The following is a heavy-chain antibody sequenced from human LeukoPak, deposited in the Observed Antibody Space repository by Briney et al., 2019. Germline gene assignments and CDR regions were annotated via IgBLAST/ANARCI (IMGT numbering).Heavy chain of an antibody. J-gene: IGHJ4*02. CDR3: ARDSYIVGATRAPFDY. Sequence: GGSLRLSCAASGFTVSSNYMSWVRQAPGKGLEWVSVIYSGGSTYYADSVKGRFTISRDNSKNTLYLQMNSLRAEDTAVYYCARDSYIVGATRAPFDYWGQGTLVTVSS. D-gene: IGHD1-26*01. V-gene: IGHV3-53*01. CDR1: GFTVSSNY. CDR2: IYSGGST.